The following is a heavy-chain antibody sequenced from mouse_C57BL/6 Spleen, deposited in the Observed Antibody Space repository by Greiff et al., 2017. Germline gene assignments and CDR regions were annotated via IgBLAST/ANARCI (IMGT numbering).Heavy chain of an antibody. CDR3: ARREVGTDFDY. CDR2: INPNNGGT. J-gene: IGHJ2*01. D-gene: IGHD4-1*01. V-gene: IGHV1-26*01. CDR1: GYTFTDYY. Sequence: VQLQQSGPELVKPGASVKISCKASGYTFTDYYMNWVKQSHGKSLEWIGDINPNNGGTSYNQKFKGKATLTVDKSSSTAYMELRSLTSEDSAVYYCARREVGTDFDYWGQGTTLTVSS.